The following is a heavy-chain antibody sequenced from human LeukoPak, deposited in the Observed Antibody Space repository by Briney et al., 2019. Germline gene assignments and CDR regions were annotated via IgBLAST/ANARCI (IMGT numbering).Heavy chain of an antibody. CDR2: IYTSGST. J-gene: IGHJ3*02. Sequence: SHTLSPTCTLPAGSISSGSYYWSWIRQPDGKGLQWIGRIYTSGSTNYNPSPKSRVTISVDTSKNQLSLKLSSVTAADTAVYYCARADSSISAFDIWGQGTMVTVSS. V-gene: IGHV4-61*02. CDR3: ARADSSISAFDI. CDR1: AGSISSGSYY. D-gene: IGHD6-13*01.